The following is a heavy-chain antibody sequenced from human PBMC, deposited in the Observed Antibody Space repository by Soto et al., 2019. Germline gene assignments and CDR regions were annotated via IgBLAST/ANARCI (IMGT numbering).Heavy chain of an antibody. CDR1: GFTFSNYW. Sequence: EVQLVESGGGLVQPGGSLRLSCAASGFTFSNYWMAWVRQAPGKGLEWVANIDQDGGEIYYVDSVKGRFTISRDNAKNSLYLHMNSLRAEDTAVYDCARGGNWFDPWGQGTLVTVSS. CDR2: IDQDGGEI. D-gene: IGHD3-10*01. J-gene: IGHJ5*02. CDR3: ARGGNWFDP. V-gene: IGHV3-7*05.